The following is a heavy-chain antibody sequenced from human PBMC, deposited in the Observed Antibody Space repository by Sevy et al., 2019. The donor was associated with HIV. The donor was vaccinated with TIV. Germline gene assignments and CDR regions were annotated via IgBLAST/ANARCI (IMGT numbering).Heavy chain of an antibody. D-gene: IGHD3-22*01. J-gene: IGHJ4*02. CDR1: GGSISSGDYY. CDR3: ARQRASSGYFYFDS. CDR2: IFYSGST. V-gene: IGHV4-30-4*01. Sequence: SETLSLTCTVSGGSISSGDYYWSWIRQPPGKGLEWIGYIFYSGSTYFTPSLKSRVTISLDTSKSQFSLRLSSVTAADTAVFYCARQRASSGYFYFDSWGQGTLVTVSS.